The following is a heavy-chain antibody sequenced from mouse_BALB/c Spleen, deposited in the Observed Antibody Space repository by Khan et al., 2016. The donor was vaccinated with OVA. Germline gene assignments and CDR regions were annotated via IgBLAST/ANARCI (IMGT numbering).Heavy chain of an antibody. CDR1: GYTFTNYG. CDR3: ARPASYWFCDV. CDR2: INTYTGEP. Sequence: QIQLVQSGPELKKPGETVKISCKASGYTFTNYGMNWVKQAPGKGLKWMGWINTYTGEPTYADDFKGRFAFSLETSSNTAYLQINNLKYEDSATFCCARPASYWFCDVWGEGTTVTVSA. J-gene: IGHJ1*01. V-gene: IGHV9-3-1*01.